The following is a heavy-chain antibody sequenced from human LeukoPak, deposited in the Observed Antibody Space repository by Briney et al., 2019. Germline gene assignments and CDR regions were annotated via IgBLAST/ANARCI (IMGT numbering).Heavy chain of an antibody. CDR3: ARDDNFQFDS. Sequence: GASVKVSCKASGYTFTAYYMHWVRQAPGQGLEWMGWINPNTGGTNYAPKFQGRVTMTRDTSISTAYMVLSSPTFDDTAVYYCARDDNFQFDSWGQGTLVTVSS. D-gene: IGHD1-1*01. CDR2: INPNTGGT. V-gene: IGHV1-2*02. CDR1: GYTFTAYY. J-gene: IGHJ4*02.